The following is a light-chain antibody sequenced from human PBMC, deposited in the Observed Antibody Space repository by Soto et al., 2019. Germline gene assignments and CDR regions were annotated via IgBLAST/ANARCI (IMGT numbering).Light chain of an antibody. CDR1: QSVSTN. CDR3: QHYSNWPPWT. CDR2: GAS. J-gene: IGKJ1*01. Sequence: ELVMTQSPATLSVSPGEGATLSCRTSQSVSTNLAWYQQKPGQAPRLLIYGASTRATGIPARFSGSGSGTEFTITISSLQSEDFAVYYCQHYSNWPPWTFGQGTNVDI. V-gene: IGKV3-15*01.